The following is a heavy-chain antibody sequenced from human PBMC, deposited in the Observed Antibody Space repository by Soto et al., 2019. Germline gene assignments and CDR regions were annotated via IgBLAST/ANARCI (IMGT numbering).Heavy chain of an antibody. J-gene: IGHJ4*02. CDR1: GYSFTTFD. CDR2: VTPVSGYA. CDR3: AGGVSNGVDY. D-gene: IGHD2-8*01. V-gene: IGHV1-8*01. Sequence: QVQLVQSGAEVKRPGASVKVSCTPSGYSFTTFDINWVRQAAGQGFEWMGWVTPVSGYARLAQKVQGRVTMTRDSSLSTVQMELSGLTLEGTAVYYCAGGVSNGVDYWGQGRLVTVSS.